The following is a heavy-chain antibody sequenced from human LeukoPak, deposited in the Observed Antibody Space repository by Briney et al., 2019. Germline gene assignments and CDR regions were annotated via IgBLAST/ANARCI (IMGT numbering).Heavy chain of an antibody. D-gene: IGHD1-26*01. Sequence: SQTLSLTCTVSGGSISSGGYYWSWIRQPPGKGLEWIGYIYHSGSTYYNPSLKSRVTISVDRSKNQFSLKLSSVTAADTAVYYCARQSGSYPPFFDYWGQGTLVTVSS. J-gene: IGHJ4*02. V-gene: IGHV4-30-2*01. CDR2: IYHSGST. CDR1: GGSISSGGYY. CDR3: ARQSGSYPPFFDY.